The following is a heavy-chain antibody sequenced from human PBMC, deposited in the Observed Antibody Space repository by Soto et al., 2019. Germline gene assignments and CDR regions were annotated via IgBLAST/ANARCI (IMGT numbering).Heavy chain of an antibody. J-gene: IGHJ6*02. V-gene: IGHV3-23*01. CDR3: AKTGDTEWLYPNQNEYYYYYGMDV. CDR2: ISGSGGST. CDR1: GFTFSSYA. Sequence: VGSLRLSCAASGFTFSSYAMSWVRQAPGKGLEWVPAISGSGGSTYYADSVKGRFTISRDNSKNTLYPQMNSLRAEDTAVYYCAKTGDTEWLYPNQNEYYYYYGMDVWGQGTTVTVSS. D-gene: IGHD3-3*01.